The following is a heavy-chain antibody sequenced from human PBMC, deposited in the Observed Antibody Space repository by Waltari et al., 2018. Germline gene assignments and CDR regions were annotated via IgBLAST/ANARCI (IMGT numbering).Heavy chain of an antibody. J-gene: IGHJ3*01. Sequence: EVQLVQSGADVKKPGATVKISCKASGYSFPAYYIHWVKQAPGKGLEWMGHGAPEDVETVFAESVQVRLTMTADTAIDTAYMELSRLRFDDTAVYYCATRLSILAFDVWGQGTVVTVSS. V-gene: IGHV1-69-2*01. CDR1: GYSFPAYY. CDR3: ATRLSILAFDV. D-gene: IGHD3-9*01. CDR2: GAPEDVET.